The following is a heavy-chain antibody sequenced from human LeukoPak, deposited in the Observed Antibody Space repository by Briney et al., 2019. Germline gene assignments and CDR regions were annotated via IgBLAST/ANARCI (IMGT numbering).Heavy chain of an antibody. J-gene: IGHJ5*02. CDR2: IYHSGST. CDR3: ANGGYCCVTSCYPKWFDP. D-gene: IGHD2-2*01. V-gene: IGHV4-59*01. Sequence: SETLSLTCTVSGGSISSYHWSWIRQPPGKGLEWIGYIYHSGSTNYNPSLKSRVTMSVDTSKNQFSLKLRSVTAADTAVYYCANGGYCCVTSCYPKWFDPWGQGTLVTVSS. CDR1: GGSISSYH.